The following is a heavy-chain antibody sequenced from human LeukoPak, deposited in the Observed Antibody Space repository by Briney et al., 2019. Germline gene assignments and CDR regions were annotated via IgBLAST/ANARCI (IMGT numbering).Heavy chain of an antibody. D-gene: IGHD3-10*01. J-gene: IGHJ4*02. Sequence: GASVKVSCKASGYTFTSYGISWVRQAPGQGLEWMGWISAYNGNTNYAQKLRGRVTMTTDTSTSTAYMELRSLRSDDTAVYYSASTSGVIIGPESYDYWGQGTLVTVSS. CDR2: ISAYNGNT. V-gene: IGHV1-18*01. CDR1: GYTFTSYG. CDR3: ASTSGVIIGPESYDY.